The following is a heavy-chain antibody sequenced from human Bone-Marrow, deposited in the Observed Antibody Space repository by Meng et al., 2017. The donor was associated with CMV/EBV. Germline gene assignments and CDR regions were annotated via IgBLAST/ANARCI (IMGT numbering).Heavy chain of an antibody. CDR2: IYYSGST. CDR1: GGSISSSSYY. J-gene: IGHJ6*02. D-gene: IGHD3-9*01. CDR3: ARDCPGYFDWLLGGAYYYYGMDV. V-gene: IGHV4-39*07. Sequence: SETLSLTCTVSGGSISSSSYYWGWIRQPPGKGLEWIGSIYYSGSTYYNPSLKSRVTISVDTSKNQFSLKLSSVTAADTAVYYFARDCPGYFDWLLGGAYYYYGMDVWGQGTTVTVSS.